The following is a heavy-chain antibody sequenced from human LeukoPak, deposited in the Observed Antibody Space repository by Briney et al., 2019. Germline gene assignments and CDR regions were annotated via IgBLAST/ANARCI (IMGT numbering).Heavy chain of an antibody. V-gene: IGHV4-59*01. CDR1: GGSISSYY. CDR2: IYYTGTT. CDR3: ARGGWRLDY. J-gene: IGHJ4*02. Sequence: SETLSLTCTVSGGSISSYYWSWIRQPPGEGLEWIGYIYYTGTTNYNPSLKSRVTISVDTSKNQFSLKLSSVTAADTAVYYCARGGWRLDYWGQGTLVTVSS. D-gene: IGHD2-15*01.